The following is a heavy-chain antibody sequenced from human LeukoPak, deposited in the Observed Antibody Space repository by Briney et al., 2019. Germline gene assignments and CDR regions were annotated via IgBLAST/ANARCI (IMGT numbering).Heavy chain of an antibody. CDR1: GYTFTTHD. CDR3: TRSRGRLGWFNP. D-gene: IGHD3-10*01. J-gene: IGHJ5*02. V-gene: IGHV1-8*01. Sequence: GASVKASCKASGYTFTTHDINWVRQAPGQGLDWMGWMNPNSGNTGYAQKFQGRVTMTRNTSISIAYMELSSLRSEDTAVYYCTRSRGRLGWFNPWGQGTLVTVSS. CDR2: MNPNSGNT.